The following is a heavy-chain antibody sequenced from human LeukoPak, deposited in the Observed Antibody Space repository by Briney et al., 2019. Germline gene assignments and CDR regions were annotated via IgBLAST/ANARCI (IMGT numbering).Heavy chain of an antibody. J-gene: IGHJ3*02. CDR3: ARGMELRGTDAFDI. D-gene: IGHD1-7*01. V-gene: IGHV4-34*01. CDR2: INHSGST. CDR1: GGSFSGYY. Sequence: PSETLSLTCAVYGGSFSGYYWSWIRQPPGKGLEWIGEINHSGSTNYNPSLKSRVTMSVDTSKNQFSLKLSSVTAADTAVYYCARGMELRGTDAFDIWGQGTMVTVSS.